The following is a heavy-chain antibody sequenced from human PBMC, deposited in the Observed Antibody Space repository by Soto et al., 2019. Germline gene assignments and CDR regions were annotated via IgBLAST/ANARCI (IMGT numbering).Heavy chain of an antibody. CDR1: GGSFSGYY. CDR2: INHSGST. J-gene: IGHJ5*02. CDR3: ARGVYYYDSSGYFLWFDP. D-gene: IGHD3-22*01. V-gene: IGHV4-34*01. Sequence: SETLSLTCAVYGGSFSGYYWSWIRQPPGKGLEWIGEINHSGSTNYNPSLKSRVTISVDTSKNQFSLKLSSVTAAGTAVYYCARGVYYYDSSGYFLWFDPWGQGTLVTVSS.